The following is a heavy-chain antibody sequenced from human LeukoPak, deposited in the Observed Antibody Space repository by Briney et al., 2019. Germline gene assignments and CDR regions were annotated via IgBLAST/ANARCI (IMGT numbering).Heavy chain of an antibody. J-gene: IGHJ4*02. CDR3: ARGLEDNNGWYHLDS. V-gene: IGHV3-11*01. D-gene: IGHD6-19*01. CDR2: IRGSDKSL. CDR1: GFTLSDYY. Sequence: GESLRLSCTASGFTLSDYYMSWIRQAPGKGLEWVSFIRGSDKSLHYADSVKGRFTISRDDAKSSLSLQMNSLSIEDTAVYYCARGLEDNNGWYHLDSWGQGTLVTVSS.